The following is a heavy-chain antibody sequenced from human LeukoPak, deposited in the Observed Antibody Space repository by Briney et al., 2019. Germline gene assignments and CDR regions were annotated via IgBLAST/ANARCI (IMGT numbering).Heavy chain of an antibody. Sequence: SETLSLTCTVSGGSISDYHWSWIRQPAGKGLEWIGQIHTSGSTNYNPPLKSRVSMSIDTTEDQVSLTIRSVTAADTAFYYCARRDISSGWSFDYWGQGTLVTVSS. CDR2: IHTSGST. CDR1: GGSISDYH. V-gene: IGHV4-4*07. J-gene: IGHJ4*02. CDR3: ARRDISSGWSFDY. D-gene: IGHD6-19*01.